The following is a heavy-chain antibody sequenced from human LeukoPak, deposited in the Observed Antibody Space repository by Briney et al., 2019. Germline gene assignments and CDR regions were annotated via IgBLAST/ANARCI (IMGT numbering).Heavy chain of an antibody. D-gene: IGHD1-26*01. CDR1: GFTFSSYS. J-gene: IGHJ4*02. CDR2: ISSSSSTI. Sequence: GGSLRLSCAASGFTFSSYSMNWVRQAPGKGLEWVSYISSSSSTIYYADSVKDRFTISRDNAKNSLYLQMNSLRAEDTAVYYCARVGLKWALDYWGQGTLVTVSS. V-gene: IGHV3-48*01. CDR3: ARVGLKWALDY.